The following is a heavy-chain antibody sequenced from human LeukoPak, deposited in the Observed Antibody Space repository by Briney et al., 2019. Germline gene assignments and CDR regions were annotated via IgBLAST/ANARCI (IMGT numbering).Heavy chain of an antibody. J-gene: IGHJ4*02. CDR3: ARGLGYTSFDY. V-gene: IGHV4-59*01. CDR1: GGSISSYY. D-gene: IGHD2-2*02. Sequence: SETLSPTCTVSGGSISSYYWSWIRQPPGKGLEWIGYIYYSGSTNYNPSLKSRVTISVDTSKNQFSLKLSSVTAADTAVYYCARGLGYTSFDYWGQGTLVTVSS. CDR2: IYYSGST.